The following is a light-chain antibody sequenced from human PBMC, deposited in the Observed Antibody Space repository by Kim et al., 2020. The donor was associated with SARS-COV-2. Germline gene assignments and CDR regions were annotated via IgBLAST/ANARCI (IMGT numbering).Light chain of an antibody. CDR2: EIT. J-gene: IGLJ1*01. Sequence: QSALTQPPSASGSPGQSVTISCSGTSTDFVTYNYVSWYQQHPGKAPKLIIYEITKRPSGVPDRFSGSKSGDTASLTVSGLQSEDEADYYCTSQANDNYVFGTGTKVTVL. CDR3: TSQANDNYV. V-gene: IGLV2-8*01. CDR1: STDFVTYNY.